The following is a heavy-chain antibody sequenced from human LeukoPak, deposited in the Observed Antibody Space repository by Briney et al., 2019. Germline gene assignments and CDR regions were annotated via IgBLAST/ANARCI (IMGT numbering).Heavy chain of an antibody. CDR2: IPYDGSNK. CDR1: GFTFSSYG. CDR3: AKGVYMDY. Sequence: GGSLRLSCAASGFTFSSYGMHWVRQAPGKGLEWVAVIPYDGSNKYYADSVKGRFTISRDNSKNTLYLQMNSLRAEDTAVYYCAKGVYMDYWGQGTLVTVSS. D-gene: IGHD1-1*01. V-gene: IGHV3-30*18. J-gene: IGHJ4*02.